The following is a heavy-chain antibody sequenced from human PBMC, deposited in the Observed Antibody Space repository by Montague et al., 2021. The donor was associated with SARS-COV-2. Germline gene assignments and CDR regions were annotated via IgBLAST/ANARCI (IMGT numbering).Heavy chain of an antibody. CDR2: IYHSGTT. CDR3: VREKAGGLRNVFDV. V-gene: IGHV4-38-2*02. Sequence: SETLSLTCTVSGFSIGSGDYCCCIRHPPGKGLLWIGSIYHSGTTYYNPPLHSRLTTSIDTSTNQFPLVLSLATAADTAVFFCVREKAGGLRNVFDVWGQGTTVTVSS. CDR1: GFSIGSGDY. J-gene: IGHJ3*01.